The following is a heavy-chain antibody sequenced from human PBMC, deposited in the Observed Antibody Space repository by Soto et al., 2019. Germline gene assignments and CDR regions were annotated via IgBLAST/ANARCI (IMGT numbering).Heavy chain of an antibody. J-gene: IGHJ6*02. V-gene: IGHV3-33*01. CDR2: IWNDGNGY. CDR1: GFTFNNYG. Sequence: QVQLVESGGGVVQPGRSLRLSCAASGFTFNNYGMHWVRQAPGKGLEWVAVIWNDGNGYYYANSVKGRFTISRDNSKNTLYRQMSSLPAEDTAVYYCARRQISPPTRGAAAARGGMDVWGQGTTVTVSS. CDR3: ARRQISPPTRGAAAARGGMDV. D-gene: IGHD6-13*01.